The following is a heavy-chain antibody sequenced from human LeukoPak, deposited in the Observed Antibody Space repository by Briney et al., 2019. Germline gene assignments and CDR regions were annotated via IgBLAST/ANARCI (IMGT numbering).Heavy chain of an antibody. CDR2: INHSGST. Sequence: GSLRLSCAASRFTFSSYSMNWVRQAPGKGLEWIGEINHSGSTNYNPSLKSRVTISVDTSKNQFSLKLSSVTAADTAVYYCARVKFYCSGGSCYSDVPFDYWGQGTLVTVSS. J-gene: IGHJ4*02. V-gene: IGHV4-34*01. D-gene: IGHD2-15*01. CDR3: ARVKFYCSGGSCYSDVPFDY. CDR1: RFTFSSYS.